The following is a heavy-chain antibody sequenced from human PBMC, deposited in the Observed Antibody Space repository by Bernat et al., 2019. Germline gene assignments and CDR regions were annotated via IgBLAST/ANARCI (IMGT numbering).Heavy chain of an antibody. CDR3: AKDRLGYSPFEY. Sequence: QVQLVESGGGVVQPGRSLRLSCAASGFTFSSYAMHWVRQAPGKGLEWVAFMSADGRNKYYADSVKGRFTISSDNSKNMLYLQMDSLRVDDTALYYCAKDRLGYSPFEYWGQGTLVTVST. J-gene: IGHJ4*02. CDR1: GFTFSSYA. V-gene: IGHV3-30*04. D-gene: IGHD6-13*01. CDR2: MSADGRNK.